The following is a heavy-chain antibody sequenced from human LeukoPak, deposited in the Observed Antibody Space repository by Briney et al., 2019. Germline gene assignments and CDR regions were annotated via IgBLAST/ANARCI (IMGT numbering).Heavy chain of an antibody. Sequence: GGSLRLSCTTSGFTFRDQFMSWFRQAPGKGLEWVAFIRPKSDGGTAEYAASVKGRFTMSRDYSKSIAYLDMNSLKTEDTAVYYCDNRGYWGQGTLVTVSS. D-gene: IGHD2/OR15-2a*01. V-gene: IGHV3-49*03. CDR3: DNRGY. CDR1: GFTFRDQF. CDR2: IRPKSDGGTA. J-gene: IGHJ4*02.